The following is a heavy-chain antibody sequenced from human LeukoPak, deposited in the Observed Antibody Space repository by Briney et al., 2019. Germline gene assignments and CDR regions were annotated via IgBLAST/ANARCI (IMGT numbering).Heavy chain of an antibody. J-gene: IGHJ3*02. Sequence: SETLSLTCAVYGGSFSGYYWSWIRQPPGKGLEWIGEINHSGSTNYNPSLKSRVTISVDTSKNQFSLKLSSVTAADTAVYYCARHPFYYDSSGDAFDIWGQGTMVTVSS. D-gene: IGHD3-22*01. CDR2: INHSGST. CDR1: GGSFSGYY. CDR3: ARHPFYYDSSGDAFDI. V-gene: IGHV4-34*01.